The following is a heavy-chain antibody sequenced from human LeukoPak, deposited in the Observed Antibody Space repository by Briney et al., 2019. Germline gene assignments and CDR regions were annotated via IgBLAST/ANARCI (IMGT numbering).Heavy chain of an antibody. D-gene: IGHD3-3*01. Sequence: SETLSLTCAVYGGSFSGYYWSWIRQPPGKGLEWIGEINHSGSTNYNPSLKRRVTISVDTSKNQFSLKLSSVPAAASAVYYCARGLNVGITIFGVVKRGYFDYWGQGTLVTVSS. J-gene: IGHJ4*02. V-gene: IGHV4-34*01. CDR2: INHSGST. CDR3: ARGLNVGITIFGVVKRGYFDY. CDR1: GGSFSGYY.